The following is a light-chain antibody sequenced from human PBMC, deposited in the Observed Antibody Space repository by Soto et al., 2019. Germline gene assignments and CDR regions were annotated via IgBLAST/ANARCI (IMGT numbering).Light chain of an antibody. CDR1: QSVSSY. CDR3: QQRSNWPT. J-gene: IGKJ1*01. CDR2: DAS. Sequence: EIVLTQSPATLSFSPWERATLSCRASQSVSSYLAWSQQKPGQAPRLLIYDASNRATGIPARFSGSGSGTDFTLTISSLEPEDFAVYYCQQRSNWPTFGQGTKVDIK. V-gene: IGKV3-11*01.